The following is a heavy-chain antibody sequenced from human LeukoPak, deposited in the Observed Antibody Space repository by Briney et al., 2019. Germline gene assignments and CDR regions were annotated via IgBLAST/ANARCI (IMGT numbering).Heavy chain of an antibody. D-gene: IGHD5-12*01. V-gene: IGHV4-59*01. CDR2: IYDSGST. Sequence: SETLSLTCTASGGSINSYYWNWIRQPPGKGLEWIGCIYDSGSTKYKPSLKSRVTISVDTSKNQLSLKMSSVTAADTAVYYCARDAVATGIGAFDIWGQGTMVTVSS. CDR1: GGSINSYY. CDR3: ARDAVATGIGAFDI. J-gene: IGHJ3*02.